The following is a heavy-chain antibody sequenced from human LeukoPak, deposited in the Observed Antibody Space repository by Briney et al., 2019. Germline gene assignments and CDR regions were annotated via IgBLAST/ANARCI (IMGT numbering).Heavy chain of an antibody. CDR3: ARAGHYGTTWYQ. J-gene: IGHJ4*02. CDR1: GFSFSNYW. CDR2: IKQDGSEK. Sequence: TGGSLRLSCAASGFSFSNYWMSWVRQAPGKGLEWVANIKQDGSEKYYVDSVKGRFTISRDNAKNSLYLQMNSLRAEDTALYYCARAGHYGTTWYQWGQGTLVTVSS. D-gene: IGHD4/OR15-4a*01. V-gene: IGHV3-7*01.